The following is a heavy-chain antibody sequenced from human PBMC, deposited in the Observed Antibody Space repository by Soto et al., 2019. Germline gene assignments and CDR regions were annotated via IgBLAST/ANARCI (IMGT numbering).Heavy chain of an antibody. J-gene: IGHJ4*02. CDR1: GGSISSGGYY. CDR2: IYYSGST. CDR3: AREGGDYYDSSGYYYFDY. V-gene: IGHV4-31*03. Sequence: SETLSLTCTVSGGSISSGGYYSSWIRQHPGKGLEWIGYIYYSGSTYYNQSLKSRVTISVDTSKNQFSLKLSSVTAADTAVYYCAREGGDYYDSSGYYYFDYWGQETMVTVSS. D-gene: IGHD3-22*01.